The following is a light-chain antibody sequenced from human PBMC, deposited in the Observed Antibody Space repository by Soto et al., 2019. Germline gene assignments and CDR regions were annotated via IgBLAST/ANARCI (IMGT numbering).Light chain of an antibody. CDR3: SSYTSSSTLE. V-gene: IGLV2-14*01. CDR2: DVS. Sequence: QSALTQPASVSGPPGQSITISCTGTSSDVGGYNYVSWYQQHPGKAPKLMIYDVSNRPSGVSNRFSGSKSGNTASLTISGLQAEDEADYYCSSYTSSSTLEFGGGTKLTVL. J-gene: IGLJ3*02. CDR1: SSDVGGYNY.